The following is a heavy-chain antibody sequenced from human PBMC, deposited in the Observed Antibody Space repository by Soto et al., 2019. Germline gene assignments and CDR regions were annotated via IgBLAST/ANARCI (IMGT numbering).Heavy chain of an antibody. J-gene: IGHJ5*02. Sequence: QVQLVESGGGVVQPGRSLRLSCAASGFTFSSYGMHWVRQAPGKGLEWVAVISYDGSNKYYADSVKGRFTISRDNSKNTLHLQMNSLRAEDTAVYYCAKLTIAARRPPNWFDPWGQGTLVTVSS. D-gene: IGHD6-6*01. CDR2: ISYDGSNK. CDR3: AKLTIAARRPPNWFDP. V-gene: IGHV3-30*18. CDR1: GFTFSSYG.